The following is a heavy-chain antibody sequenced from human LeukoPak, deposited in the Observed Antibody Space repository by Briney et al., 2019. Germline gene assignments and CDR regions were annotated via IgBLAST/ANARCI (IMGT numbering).Heavy chain of an antibody. CDR3: TRDVRDEYSSGWYPIGY. V-gene: IGHV3-21*01. J-gene: IGHJ4*02. Sequence: AGGSLRLSCAASGFTFSSYSMNWVRHAPGQGLEWVSSISSGGRYVYYADSVKGRFTISRDNAKNSLYLQMNSLRAEDTAVYYCTRDVRDEYSSGWYPIGYWGQGTLVTVSS. CDR1: GFTFSSYS. CDR2: ISSGGRYV. D-gene: IGHD6-19*01.